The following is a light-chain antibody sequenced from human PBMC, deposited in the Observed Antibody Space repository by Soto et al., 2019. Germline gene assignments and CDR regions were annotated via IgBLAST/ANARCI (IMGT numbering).Light chain of an antibody. Sequence: IQMTQSPSTLSGSVGDRVTITCRASQTISSWLAWYQQKPGKAPKLLIYDASNLEIGVPSRFSGSGSGTHFTFTISSLQTEDIGTYYCQQYDILPITFGRGTRLEIK. CDR3: QQYDILPIT. J-gene: IGKJ5*01. CDR2: DAS. CDR1: QTISSW. V-gene: IGKV1-33*01.